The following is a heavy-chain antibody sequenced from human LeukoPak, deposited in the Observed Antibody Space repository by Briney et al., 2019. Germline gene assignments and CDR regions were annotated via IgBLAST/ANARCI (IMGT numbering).Heavy chain of an antibody. Sequence: SETLSLTCTVSGGSISSYYWSWIRQPAGKGLEWIGRIYTSGSTNYNPSLKSRVTMSVDTSKNQFSLKLSSVTAADTAVYYCARDMYYYDSSGPRYFDLWGRGTLVTVSS. V-gene: IGHV4-4*07. CDR1: GGSISSYY. CDR3: ARDMYYYDSSGPRYFDL. CDR2: IYTSGST. D-gene: IGHD3-22*01. J-gene: IGHJ2*01.